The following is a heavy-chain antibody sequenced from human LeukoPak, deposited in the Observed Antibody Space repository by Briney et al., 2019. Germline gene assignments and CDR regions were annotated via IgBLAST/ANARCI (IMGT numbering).Heavy chain of an antibody. Sequence: ASVKVSCKASGYAFTGYYMHWVRQAPGQGLEWMGWINPNSGGTNYAQKFQGRVTMTRDTSISTAYMELSRLRSDDTAVCYCARKKLYDFWSGYPTTDAFDIWGQGTMVTVSS. D-gene: IGHD3-3*01. CDR3: ARKKLYDFWSGYPTTDAFDI. CDR1: GYAFTGYY. V-gene: IGHV1-2*02. J-gene: IGHJ3*02. CDR2: INPNSGGT.